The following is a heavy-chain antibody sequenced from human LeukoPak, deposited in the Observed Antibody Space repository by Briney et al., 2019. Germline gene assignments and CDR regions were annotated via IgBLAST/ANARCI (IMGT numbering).Heavy chain of an antibody. CDR2: IYYSGST. V-gene: IGHV4-59*01. CDR1: GGSISSYY. Sequence: PSETLSLTCTVSGGSISSYYWSWIRQPPGKGLEWIGYIYYSGSTNHNPSLKSRVTISVDTSKNQFSLKLSSVTAADTAVYYCARGTTPLDNWFDPWGQGTLVTVSS. J-gene: IGHJ5*02. CDR3: ARGTTPLDNWFDP. D-gene: IGHD2/OR15-2a*01.